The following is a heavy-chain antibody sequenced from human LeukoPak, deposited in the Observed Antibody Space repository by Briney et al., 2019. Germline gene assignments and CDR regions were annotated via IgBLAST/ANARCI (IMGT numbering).Heavy chain of an antibody. J-gene: IGHJ5*02. CDR3: ARDLRQYYYGSGSFGGFDP. D-gene: IGHD3-10*01. CDR2: INHSGST. CDR1: GGSFSGYY. Sequence: SETLSLTCAVYGGSFSGYYWSWIRQPPGKGLEWIGEINHSGSTNYNPSLKSRVTISVDTSKNQFSLKLSSVTAADTAVYYCARDLRQYYYGSGSFGGFDPWGQGTLVTVSS. V-gene: IGHV4-34*01.